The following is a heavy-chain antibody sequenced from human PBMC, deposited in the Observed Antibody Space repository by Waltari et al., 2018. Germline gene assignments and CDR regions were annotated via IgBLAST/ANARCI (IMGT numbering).Heavy chain of an antibody. CDR2: IYYNERT. CDR3: ATRVVVPGVPGMADY. CDR1: GFPVSTNY. D-gene: IGHD2-2*01. V-gene: IGHV3-53*01. J-gene: IGHJ4*02. Sequence: EVQLVESGGGLIQPGGSLRLSCAASGFPVSTNYVLWVRQAPGKGLEWVSTIYYNERTDYADSVKGRFTISRDTAKNTLFLQMNSLRADDTAVYYCATRVVVPGVPGMADYWGQGTLVTVSS.